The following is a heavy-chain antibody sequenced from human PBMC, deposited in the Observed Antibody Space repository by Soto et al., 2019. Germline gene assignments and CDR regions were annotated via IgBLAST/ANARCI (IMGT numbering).Heavy chain of an antibody. D-gene: IGHD1-7*01. CDR3: AKNGQLPYCYYGMDV. CDR1: GYTFTRYG. CDR2: ISGYNGDT. V-gene: IGHV1-18*01. Sequence: QGQLVQSGAEVKKPGASVKVSCKASGYTFTRYGISWVRQAPGQGLEWMGWISGYNGDTNYAQKLQGRVTMTIDTSXXTAYMELRSLTSDDTAVYYCAKNGQLPYCYYGMDVWGQGTTVTVSS. J-gene: IGHJ6*02.